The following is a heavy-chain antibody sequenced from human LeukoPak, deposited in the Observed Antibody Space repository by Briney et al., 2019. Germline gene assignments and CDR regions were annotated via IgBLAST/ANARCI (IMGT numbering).Heavy chain of an antibody. CDR3: ARDQEAFDY. V-gene: IGHV1-46*01. J-gene: IGHJ4*02. CDR2: IYPSDGST. Sequence: ASVKVSCKASGYSFTSNYIHWVRQAPGQGLEWMGMIYPSDGSTSYAQRFQGRVTVTRDTSTSTVHMERSGLRSEDTAVYYCARDQEAFDYWGQGTLVTVSS. CDR1: GYSFTSNY.